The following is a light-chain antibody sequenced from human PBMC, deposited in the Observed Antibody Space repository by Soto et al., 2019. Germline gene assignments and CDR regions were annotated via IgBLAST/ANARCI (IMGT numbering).Light chain of an antibody. CDR2: AAS. J-gene: IGKJ2*01. Sequence: DIQMTQSPSSLSASVGDRVTITCRASQSISSYVNWYQQKPGKAPKLLIYAASSLQSGVPSRFSGSGSGTDFTLTISSLQPDDFATYYCQQSYSRPMYTFGQGTKLEI. CDR1: QSISSY. CDR3: QQSYSRPMYT. V-gene: IGKV1-39*01.